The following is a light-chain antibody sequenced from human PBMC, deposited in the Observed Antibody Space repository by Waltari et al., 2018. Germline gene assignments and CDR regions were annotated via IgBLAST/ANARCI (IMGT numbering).Light chain of an antibody. CDR3: QHSFGNPPWT. Sequence: DLQMAQSPSYLSAAIGDRVTITRRARQFINTYLNWYQHKPGEAPKLLMYDSSTLQIGVPSRFSGSGSGTDFTLTISSLQPEDIATYYCQHSFGNPPWTFGRGTKV. V-gene: IGKV1-39*01. CDR2: DSS. J-gene: IGKJ1*01. CDR1: QFINTY.